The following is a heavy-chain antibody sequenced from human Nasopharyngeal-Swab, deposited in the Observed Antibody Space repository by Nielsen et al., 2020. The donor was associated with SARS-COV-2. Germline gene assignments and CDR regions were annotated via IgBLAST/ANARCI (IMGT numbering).Heavy chain of an antibody. CDR1: GFTFSSYS. J-gene: IGHJ4*02. V-gene: IGHV3-21*01. CDR2: ISNSSSYI. CDR3: AREDWGSGWYFDY. Sequence: WGSLRLSCAASGFTFSSYSMNWIRQAPGKGLEWVSSISNSSSYIYYANSVKGRFTIYRDNAKHSLSLQMNSLRAEDTAVYYCAREDWGSGWYFDYWGQGTLVTVSS. D-gene: IGHD6-19*01.